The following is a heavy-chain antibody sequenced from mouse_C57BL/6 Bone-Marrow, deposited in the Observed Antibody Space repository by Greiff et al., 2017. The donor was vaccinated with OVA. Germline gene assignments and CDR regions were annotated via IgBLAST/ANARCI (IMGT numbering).Heavy chain of an antibody. CDR1: GYTFTSYT. CDR3: ARSDLPGYAIDY. V-gene: IGHV1-4*01. Sequence: VQLQQSGAELARPGASVKMSCKASGYTFTSYTMHWVKQRPGQGLEWIGYINPSSGYTKYNQKFKDKATLTADKSSSTAYMQLSSLTSEDSAVYYCARSDLPGYAIDYWGQGTSVTVSS. D-gene: IGHD5-1*01. CDR2: INPSSGYT. J-gene: IGHJ4*01.